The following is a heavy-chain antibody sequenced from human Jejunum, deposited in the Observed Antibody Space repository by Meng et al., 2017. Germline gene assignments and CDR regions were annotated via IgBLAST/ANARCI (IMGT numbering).Heavy chain of an antibody. J-gene: IGHJ4*02. CDR3: AHSSSSSSFGFDY. D-gene: IGHD6-6*01. CDR2: IYYSGGT. CDR1: GGSVSSAAYY. V-gene: IGHV4-61*08. Sequence: VQVRESGPGLGRPSDTLSLTCTVSGGSVSSAAYYWNWIRQPPGKGLEWIGYIYYSGGTTYSPSLNSRVTISIDTAKNQVSLKVSSVTAADTAVYYCAHSSSSSSFGFDYWGQGTLVTVSS.